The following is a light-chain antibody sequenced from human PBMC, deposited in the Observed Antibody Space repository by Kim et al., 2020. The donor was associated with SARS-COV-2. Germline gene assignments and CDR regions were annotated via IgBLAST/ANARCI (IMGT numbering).Light chain of an antibody. CDR3: LQHKTFPYT. J-gene: IGKJ2*01. CDR1: QDISYF. CDR2: GAS. V-gene: IGKV1-17*03. Sequence: DIQMTQSPSAMSASVGDRVTITCRASQDISYFLAWIQQKPGKAPKRLIYGASTLQSGVPSRFSGSGSETEFTLTISSLQPEDFATYFCLQHKTFPYTFGQGTKLEI.